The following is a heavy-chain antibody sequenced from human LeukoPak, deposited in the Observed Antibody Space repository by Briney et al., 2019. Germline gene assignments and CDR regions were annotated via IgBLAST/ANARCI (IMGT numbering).Heavy chain of an antibody. J-gene: IGHJ4*02. CDR2: ISYDGSNK. Sequence: GGSLRLSCAASGFTLSSYGMHWVRQAPGKGLEWVAVISYDGSNKYYADSVKGRFTIPRDNSKNTLYLQMNSLRAEDTAVYYCANQGSSSWYVLFDYWGQGTLVTVSS. V-gene: IGHV3-30*18. CDR1: GFTLSSYG. CDR3: ANQGSSSWYVLFDY. D-gene: IGHD6-13*01.